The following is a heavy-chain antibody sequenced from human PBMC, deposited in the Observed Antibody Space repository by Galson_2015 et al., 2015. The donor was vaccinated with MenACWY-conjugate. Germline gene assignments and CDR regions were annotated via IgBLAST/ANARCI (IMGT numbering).Heavy chain of an antibody. V-gene: IGHV3-74*01. D-gene: IGHD3-10*01. CDR2: INSDGSST. Sequence: SLRLSCAASGFTFSSYWMHWVRQAPGKGLVWVSRINSDGSSTSYADSVKGRFTISRDNAKNTLYLQMNSLRAEDTAVYYCASLTMVRGVIKVLGDAFDIWGQGTMVTVSS. J-gene: IGHJ3*02. CDR1: GFTFSSYW. CDR3: ASLTMVRGVIKVLGDAFDI.